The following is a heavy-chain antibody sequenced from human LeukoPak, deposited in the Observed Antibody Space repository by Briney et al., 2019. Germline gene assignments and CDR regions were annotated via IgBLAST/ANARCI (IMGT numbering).Heavy chain of an antibody. D-gene: IGHD3-9*01. CDR2: IYHSGST. CDR3: ARDLYYDILTGYFGVDAFDS. J-gene: IGHJ3*02. V-gene: IGHV4-38-2*02. CDR1: GYSISSGYY. Sequence: SETLSLTCTVSGYSISSGYYWGWIRQPPGKGLEWIGSIYHSGSTYYNPSLKSRVTISVDTSKNQFSLKLSSVTAADTAVYYCARDLYYDILTGYFGVDAFDSWGQGTMVTVSS.